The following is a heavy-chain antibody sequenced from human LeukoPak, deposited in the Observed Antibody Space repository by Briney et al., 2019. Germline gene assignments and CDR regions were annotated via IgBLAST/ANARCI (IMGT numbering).Heavy chain of an antibody. D-gene: IGHD5-12*01. CDR1: GGSISSSSYY. J-gene: IGHJ4*02. CDR2: IYYSGST. CDR3: ARYYIVATIEDHY. Sequence: SETLSLTCTVSGGSISSSSYYWGWIRQPPGKGLEWIGSIYYSGSTYYNPSLKSRVTISVDTSKNQFSLKLSSVTAADTAVYYCARYYIVATIEDHYWRQGTLVTVSS. V-gene: IGHV4-39*01.